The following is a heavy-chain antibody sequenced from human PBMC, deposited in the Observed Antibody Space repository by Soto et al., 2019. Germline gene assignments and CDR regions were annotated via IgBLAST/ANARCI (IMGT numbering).Heavy chain of an antibody. J-gene: IGHJ4*02. D-gene: IGHD6-19*01. Sequence: EVQLVESGGGLVKPGGSLRLSCAASGFTFSSYSMNWVRQAPGKGLEWVSSISSSSSYIYYADSVKGRFTISRDNAKNSQYLQMNSLGAEDTAVYYCPRVTAYSSGWYVEYWGQGTLVAVSS. CDR3: PRVTAYSSGWYVEY. CDR1: GFTFSSYS. V-gene: IGHV3-21*01. CDR2: ISSSSSYI.